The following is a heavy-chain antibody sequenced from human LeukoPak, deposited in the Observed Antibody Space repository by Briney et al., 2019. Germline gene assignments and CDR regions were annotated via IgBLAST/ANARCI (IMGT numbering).Heavy chain of an antibody. Sequence: GGSLRLSCAASGFTFSSYWMSWVRQAPGKGLEWVANIKQDGSEKYYVDSVKGRFTISRDNAKNSLYLQMNSLRAEDTAVYYCVRGQLYYDSSGFDYWGQGTLVTVSS. V-gene: IGHV3-7*01. CDR3: VRGQLYYDSSGFDY. CDR2: IKQDGSEK. D-gene: IGHD3-22*01. CDR1: GFTFSSYW. J-gene: IGHJ4*02.